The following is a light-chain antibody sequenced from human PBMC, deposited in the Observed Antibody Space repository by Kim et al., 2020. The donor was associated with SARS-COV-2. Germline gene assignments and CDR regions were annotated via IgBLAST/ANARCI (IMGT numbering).Light chain of an antibody. V-gene: IGLV3-1*01. Sequence: SYELSQPPSVSVSPGQTASITCSGDKLGDKYACWYQQKPGQSPVLVIYQDSKRPSGIPERFSGSNSGNTATLTISGTQAMDEADYYCQAWDSSTAGDTHWVFGGGTQLTVL. CDR2: QDS. J-gene: IGLJ3*02. CDR1: KLGDKY. CDR3: QAWDSSTAGDTHWV.